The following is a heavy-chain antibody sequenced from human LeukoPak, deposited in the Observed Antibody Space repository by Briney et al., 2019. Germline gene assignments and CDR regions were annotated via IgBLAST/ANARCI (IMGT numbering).Heavy chain of an antibody. CDR2: FSNSGST. V-gene: IGHV4-59*01. D-gene: IGHD3-22*01. Sequence: PSETLSLTCTVSGGSISSYYWSWIRQPPGKGLEWIGYFSNSGSTNYNPSLKSRVTISVDTSKNQFSLKLRFMTAADTAVYYCAKYYHDSSGYGAFDIWGQGTMVTVSS. CDR1: GGSISSYY. CDR3: AKYYHDSSGYGAFDI. J-gene: IGHJ3*02.